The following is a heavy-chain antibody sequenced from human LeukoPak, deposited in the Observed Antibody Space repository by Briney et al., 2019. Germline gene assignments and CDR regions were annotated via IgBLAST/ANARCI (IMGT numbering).Heavy chain of an antibody. D-gene: IGHD4-17*01. Sequence: GGSLRLSCAASEFTFSSYGMHWVRQAPGKGLEWVAVISYDGPNKYYADSVKGRFTISRDNSKNTLYLQMNSVRAEDTAIYYCAKGRYHLATVTLLDYWGQGTLVTVFS. CDR3: AKGRYHLATVTLLDY. J-gene: IGHJ4*02. CDR2: ISYDGPNK. CDR1: EFTFSSYG. V-gene: IGHV3-30*18.